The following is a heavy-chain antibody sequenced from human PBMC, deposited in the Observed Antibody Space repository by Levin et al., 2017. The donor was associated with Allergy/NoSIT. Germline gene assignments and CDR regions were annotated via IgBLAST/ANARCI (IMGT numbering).Heavy chain of an antibody. CDR3: ARDSYGGYQYAMDV. D-gene: IGHD3-16*01. Sequence: SETLSLTCGVSGVSISSTNWWSWVRQPPGKGLEWIGEIYHSGSTNYNPSLKSRVTISVDKSKNQFSLKLRSVTAADTAVYYCARDSYGGYQYAMDVWGQGTTVTVSS. CDR2: IYHSGST. J-gene: IGHJ6*02. V-gene: IGHV4-4*02. CDR1: GVSISSTNW.